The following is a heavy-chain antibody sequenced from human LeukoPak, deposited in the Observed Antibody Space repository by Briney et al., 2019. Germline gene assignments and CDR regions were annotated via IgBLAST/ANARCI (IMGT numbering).Heavy chain of an antibody. D-gene: IGHD2-21*02. CDR1: GYTLTGCY. V-gene: IGHV1-2*02. J-gene: IGHJ6*03. CDR2: INPNSGDT. CDR3: ARDGVFRFEVGDVYYYYMDV. Sequence: ASVKVSCKASGYTLTGCYMHWVRQAPGQGLEWMGWINPNSGDTKYAQKFQGRVTMTRDTSNNTVYMDLTRLIFDDTAMYYCARDGVFRFEVGDVYYYYMDVWGKGTTVIISS.